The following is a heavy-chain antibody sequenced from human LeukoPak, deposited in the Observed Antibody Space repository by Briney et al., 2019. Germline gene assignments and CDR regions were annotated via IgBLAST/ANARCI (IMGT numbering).Heavy chain of an antibody. J-gene: IGHJ4*02. CDR2: IYYSGSS. Sequence: SETLSLTCTVSGGSISSGDYHWSWIRQPPGKGLEWIGYIYYSGSSYYNPSLKSRVTISVDTSKNQFSLKLSSVTAADTAVYYCARAAIVVVPAAISYYFDYWGQGTLVTVSS. V-gene: IGHV4-30-4*08. CDR3: ARAAIVVVPAAISYYFDY. CDR1: GGSISSGDYH. D-gene: IGHD2-2*01.